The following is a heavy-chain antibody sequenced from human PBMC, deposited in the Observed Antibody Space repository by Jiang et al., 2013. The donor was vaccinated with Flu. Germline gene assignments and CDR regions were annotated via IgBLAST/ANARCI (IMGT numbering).Heavy chain of an antibody. CDR1: GGSISSSSYY. D-gene: IGHD6-13*01. V-gene: IGHV4-39*07. CDR3: ARLSSSWYGIDY. CDR2: IYYSGST. Sequence: GSGLVKPSETLSLTCTVSGGSISSSSYYWGWIRQPPGKGLEWIGSIYYSGSTYYNPSLKSRVTISVDTSKNQFSLKLTSVTAADTAVYYCARLSSSWYGIDYWGQGTLVTVSS. J-gene: IGHJ4*02.